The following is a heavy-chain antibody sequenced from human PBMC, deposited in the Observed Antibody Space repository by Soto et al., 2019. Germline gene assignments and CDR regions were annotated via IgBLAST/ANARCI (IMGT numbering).Heavy chain of an antibody. CDR3: ARGGWRGFTMIVRPGGMDV. Sequence: SETLSLTCAVYGGSFSGYYWSWIRQPPGKGLEWIGGINHSGSTNYNPSVTSRVTISVDTSKNQFSLKQSHVNAADTAVSYCARGGWRGFTMIVRPGGMDVWGQGTTVTVSS. D-gene: IGHD3-22*01. CDR1: GGSFSGYY. CDR2: INHSGST. J-gene: IGHJ6*02. V-gene: IGHV4-34*01.